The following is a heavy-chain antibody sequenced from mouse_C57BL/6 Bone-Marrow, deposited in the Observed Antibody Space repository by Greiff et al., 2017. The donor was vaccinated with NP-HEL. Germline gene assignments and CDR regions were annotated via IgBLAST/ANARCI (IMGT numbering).Heavy chain of an antibody. Sequence: EVQLVESGGGLVKPGGSLKLSCAASGFTFSSYAMSWVRQTPEKRLEWVATISDGGSYTYYPDNVKGRFTISRDNAKNNLYLQMSHLKSEDTAMYYCARDLGGSRWYFDVWGTGTTVTVSS. CDR3: ARDLGGSRWYFDV. V-gene: IGHV5-4*01. J-gene: IGHJ1*03. CDR2: ISDGGSYT. D-gene: IGHD1-1*01. CDR1: GFTFSSYA.